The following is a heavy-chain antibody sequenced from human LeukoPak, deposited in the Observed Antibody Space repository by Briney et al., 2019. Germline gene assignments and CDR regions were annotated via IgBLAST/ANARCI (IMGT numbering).Heavy chain of an antibody. CDR3: ANAQVFGTPHFEY. CDR2: ITAGGATT. V-gene: IGHV3-23*01. D-gene: IGHD3-3*01. J-gene: IGHJ4*02. Sequence: GGSLRLSCAASGFTFNSYSMHWVRQAPGKGLDWVSSITAGGATTYYADSVNGRFSISRDNSKNTLYLQMNSLRVEDTAVYYCANAQVFGTPHFEYWGQGTLVTVSS. CDR1: GFTFNSYS.